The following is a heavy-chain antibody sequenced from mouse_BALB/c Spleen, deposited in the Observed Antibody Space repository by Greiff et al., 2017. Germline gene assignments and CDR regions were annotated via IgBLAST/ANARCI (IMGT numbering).Heavy chain of an antibody. J-gene: IGHJ3*01. V-gene: IGHV1-69*01. D-gene: IGHD2-4*01. CDR2: IDTSDSYT. CDR1: GYTFTDYW. CDR3: ARGGLRAWFAY. Sequence: QVQLKQPGAELVMPGASVKMSCKASGYTFTDYWMHWVKQRPGQGLEWIGAIDTSDSYTSYNQKFKGKATLTVDASSSTAYMQLSSLTSEDSAVYYCARGGLRAWFAYWGQGTLVTVSA.